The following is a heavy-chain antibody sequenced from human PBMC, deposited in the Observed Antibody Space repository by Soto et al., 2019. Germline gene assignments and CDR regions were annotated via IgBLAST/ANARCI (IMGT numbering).Heavy chain of an antibody. J-gene: IGHJ5*02. D-gene: IGHD3-10*01. V-gene: IGHV4-39*01. Sequence: LSLTCTVSGGSISSSSYYWGWIRQPPGKGLEWIGSIYYSGSTYYNPSLKSRVTISVDTSKNQFSLKLSSVTAADTAVYYCATNYGSGSYYNERMYNWFDPWGQGTLATVSS. CDR2: IYYSGST. CDR1: GGSISSSSYY. CDR3: ATNYGSGSYYNERMYNWFDP.